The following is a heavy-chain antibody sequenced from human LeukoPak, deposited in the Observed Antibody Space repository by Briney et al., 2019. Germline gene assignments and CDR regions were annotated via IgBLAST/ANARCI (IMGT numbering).Heavy chain of an antibody. CDR2: IWYDGSNK. D-gene: IGHD6-13*01. J-gene: IGHJ5*02. CDR1: GFTFSSYG. CDR3: ARDAGYSSSWYGWFDP. Sequence: GGSLRLSCAASGFTFSSYGMHWVRQAPGKGLEWVAVIWYDGSNKYYADSVKGRFTISGDNSKNTLYLQMNSLRAEDTAVYYCARDAGYSSSWYGWFDPWGQGTLVTVSS. V-gene: IGHV3-33*01.